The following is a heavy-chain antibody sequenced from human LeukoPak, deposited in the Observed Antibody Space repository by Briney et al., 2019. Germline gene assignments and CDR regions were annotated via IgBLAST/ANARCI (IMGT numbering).Heavy chain of an antibody. Sequence: PGGSLRLSCAASGFTFSGYEMNWVRRAPGKGLEWVSYISSSGTTIYYADSVKGRFTISRDNAKNSLYLQMNSLRAEDTAVYYCARSGGYYYYGLDVWGKGTTVTVSS. V-gene: IGHV3-48*03. J-gene: IGHJ6*04. D-gene: IGHD3-10*01. CDR2: ISSSGTTI. CDR3: ARSGGYYYYGLDV. CDR1: GFTFSGYE.